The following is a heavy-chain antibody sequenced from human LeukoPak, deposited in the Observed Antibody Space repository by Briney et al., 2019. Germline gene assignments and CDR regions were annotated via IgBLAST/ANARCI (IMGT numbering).Heavy chain of an antibody. Sequence: GGSLRLSCAASGFTVSSNYMSWVRQAPGKGREWVSVIYSGGSTYYADSVKGRFAISRDNSKNTLYLQMNSLRAEDTAVYYCARDLNDILTGYYTDYWGQGTLVTVSS. V-gene: IGHV3-66*01. CDR1: GFTVSSNY. J-gene: IGHJ4*02. CDR3: ARDLNDILTGYYTDY. D-gene: IGHD3-9*01. CDR2: IYSGGST.